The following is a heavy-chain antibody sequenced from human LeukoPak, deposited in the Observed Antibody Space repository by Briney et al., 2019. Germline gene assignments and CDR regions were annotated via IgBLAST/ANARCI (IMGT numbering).Heavy chain of an antibody. Sequence: PGGSLRLSCAASGFTFSTYNMNWVRQAPGKGLEWVSYISPDSDSIYYADSVKGRFTISRDNAKNSLYLQMNSLRDEDTAVYYCAIDAWDLPLDAFDIWGQGTMVTVSS. D-gene: IGHD1-26*01. CDR2: ISPDSDSI. CDR3: AIDAWDLPLDAFDI. J-gene: IGHJ3*02. V-gene: IGHV3-48*02. CDR1: GFTFSTYN.